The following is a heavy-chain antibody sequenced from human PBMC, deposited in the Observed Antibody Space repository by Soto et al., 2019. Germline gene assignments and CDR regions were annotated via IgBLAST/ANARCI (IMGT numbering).Heavy chain of an antibody. V-gene: IGHV3-33*01. CDR1: GFTFSSYG. D-gene: IGHD2-2*01. J-gene: IGHJ6*02. CDR3: ARESFVVVPADLVDEPSYYYGMDV. CDR2: IWYDGSNK. Sequence: QVQLVESGGGVVQPGRSLRLSCAASGFTFSSYGMHWVRQAPGKGLEWVAVIWYDGSNKYYADSVKGRFTISRDNSKNTLYLQMNSLRAEDTAVYYCARESFVVVPADLVDEPSYYYGMDVWGQGTTVTVSS.